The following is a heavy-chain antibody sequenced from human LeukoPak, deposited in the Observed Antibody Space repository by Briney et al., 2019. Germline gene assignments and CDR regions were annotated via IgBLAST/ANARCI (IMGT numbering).Heavy chain of an antibody. D-gene: IGHD2-15*01. CDR3: ARHLTSLGYWSGGSCWYYFDY. CDR2: IYPGDSDT. V-gene: IGHV5-51*01. J-gene: IGHJ4*02. Sequence: PGESLQISCQGSGYTFTSYWIGWVRQMPGKGLEWMGIIYPGDSDTRYSPSFQGQVTISADKSISTAYLQWSSLKASDTAMYYCARHLTSLGYWSGGSCWYYFDYWGQGTLVTVSS. CDR1: GYTFTSYW.